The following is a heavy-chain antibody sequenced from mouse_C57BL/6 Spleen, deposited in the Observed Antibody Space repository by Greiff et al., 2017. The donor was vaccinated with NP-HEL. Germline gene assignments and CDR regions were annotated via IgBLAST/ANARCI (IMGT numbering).Heavy chain of an antibody. V-gene: IGHV5-9*01. J-gene: IGHJ1*03. D-gene: IGHD1-1*01. Sequence: EVQLVESGGGLVKPGGSLKLSCAASGFTFSSYTMSWVRQTPEKRLEWVATISGGGGNTYYPDSVKGRFTISRDNAKNTLYLQMSSLRSEDTALYYCARHGGYYGSSSGYFDVWGTGTTVTVSS. CDR2: ISGGGGNT. CDR3: ARHGGYYGSSSGYFDV. CDR1: GFTFSSYT.